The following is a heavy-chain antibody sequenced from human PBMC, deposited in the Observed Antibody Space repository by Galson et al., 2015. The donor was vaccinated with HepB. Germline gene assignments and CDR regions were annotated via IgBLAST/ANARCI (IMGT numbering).Heavy chain of an antibody. Sequence: SLRLSCAASGFTFSIFWMTWVRQAPGKGLEWVANIKEDGSEKYYVDSVKGRFTISRDNAKNSLYLQMNGLRAEDTAVYYCVRGGSGWFGAYWGQGTLVTVSS. D-gene: IGHD6-19*01. CDR3: VRGGSGWFGAY. CDR2: IKEDGSEK. CDR1: GFTFSIFW. J-gene: IGHJ4*02. V-gene: IGHV3-7*03.